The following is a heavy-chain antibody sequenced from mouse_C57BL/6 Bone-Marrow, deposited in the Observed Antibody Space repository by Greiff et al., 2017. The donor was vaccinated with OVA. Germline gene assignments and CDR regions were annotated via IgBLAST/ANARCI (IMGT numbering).Heavy chain of an antibody. CDR2: INPNNGGT. CDR3: ARGGIYYGYDGCAY. V-gene: IGHV1-22*01. Sequence: EVQLQQSGPELVKPGASVKLSCKASGYTFTDYNMHWVKQSHGKSLEWIGYINPNNGGTSYNQKFKGKATLTVNKSSSTAYMELRSLTSEDSAVDYCARGGIYYGYDGCAYWGQGTLVTVSA. D-gene: IGHD2-2*01. J-gene: IGHJ3*01. CDR1: GYTFTDYN.